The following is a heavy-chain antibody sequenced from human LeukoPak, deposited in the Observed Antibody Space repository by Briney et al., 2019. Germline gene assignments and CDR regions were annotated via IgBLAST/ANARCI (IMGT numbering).Heavy chain of an antibody. J-gene: IGHJ4*02. CDR2: IYYSGST. V-gene: IGHV4-39*07. Sequence: SETLSLTCTVSGVSISSSSYYWGWIRQPPGKGTEWIGSIYYSGSTYYNPSLKSRVTISVDTSKNQFSLKLSSVTAADTAVYCCDSSGSLYYFDYWGQGTLVTVSS. D-gene: IGHD3-10*01. CDR1: GVSISSSSYY. CDR3: DSSGSLYYFDY.